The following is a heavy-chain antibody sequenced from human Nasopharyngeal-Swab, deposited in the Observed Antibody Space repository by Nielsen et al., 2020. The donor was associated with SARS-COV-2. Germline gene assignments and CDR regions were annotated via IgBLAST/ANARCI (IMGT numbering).Heavy chain of an antibody. V-gene: IGHV4-30-4*02. D-gene: IGHD6-19*01. CDR1: GGSISSGDYY. CDR3: ARFPGTSGWYHFDY. J-gene: IGHJ4*02. Sequence: SETLSLTCTVSGGSISSGDYYWSWIRQPPGKGLEWIGYIYYSGSTYYNPSLKSRVTISVDTSNNHFSLKLSSVTAADTAVYYCARFPGTSGWYHFDYWGQGILVTVSS. CDR2: IYYSGST.